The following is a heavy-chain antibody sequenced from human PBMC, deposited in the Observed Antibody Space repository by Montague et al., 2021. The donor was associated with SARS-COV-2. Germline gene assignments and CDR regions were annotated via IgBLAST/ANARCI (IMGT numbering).Heavy chain of an antibody. J-gene: IGHJ6*02. D-gene: IGHD6-13*01. V-gene: IGHV4-39*01. CDR3: VRRGYTKVWSGMDV. Sequence: SETLSLTCTVSGGSISSSTYYWGWIRQPPGKGLEWIGSIHHSGSTYYNPSLETRVTISVDTSKNQFSLKLSSVTAADTAVFYCVRRGYTKVWSGMDVWGQGITVTVSS. CDR1: GGSISSSTYY. CDR2: IHHSGST.